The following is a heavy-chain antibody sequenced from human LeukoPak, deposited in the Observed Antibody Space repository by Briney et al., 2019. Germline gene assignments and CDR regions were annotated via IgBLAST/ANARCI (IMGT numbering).Heavy chain of an antibody. J-gene: IGHJ4*02. CDR1: GGTFSSYA. CDR3: ARGSWFGEGGVVPTFDY. V-gene: IGHV1-69*06. CDR2: IIPIFGTA. D-gene: IGHD3-10*01. Sequence: SVKVSCKASGGTFSSYAISWVRQASGQGLEWMGGIIPIFGTANYAQKFQGRVTITADKSTSTAYMELSSLRSEDTAVYYCARGSWFGEGGVVPTFDYWGQGTLVTVSS.